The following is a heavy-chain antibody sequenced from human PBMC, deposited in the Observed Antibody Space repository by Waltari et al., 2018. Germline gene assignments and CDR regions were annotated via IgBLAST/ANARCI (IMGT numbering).Heavy chain of an antibody. D-gene: IGHD1-26*01. CDR1: GGTFGSYA. CDR2: IIPILGIA. V-gene: IGHV1-69*04. J-gene: IGHJ4*02. Sequence: QVQLGQSGAEVSTPGPSVKVSCKACGGTFGSYALSSLRQAPGQGLEWMGGIIPILGIANYAQKFQGRVTITADESTSTAYMELSSLRSEDTAVYYCARALIVGATTAIDYWGQGTLVTVSS. CDR3: ARALIVGATTAIDY.